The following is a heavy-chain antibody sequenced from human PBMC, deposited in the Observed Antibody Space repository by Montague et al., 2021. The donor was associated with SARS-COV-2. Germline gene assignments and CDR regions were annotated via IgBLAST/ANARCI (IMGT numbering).Heavy chain of an antibody. Sequence: PALVKPTQTLTLTCTFSGFSLSTPNVGVGWIRQPPGKALEWVAVIYSNDEKRYSPSLRNRLTITKDTAENQVVLSLTYVDPVDTATYYCAHLIRYYDIFTGIPFDYWGQGSQVTVSS. CDR3: AHLIRYYDIFTGIPFDY. D-gene: IGHD3-9*01. J-gene: IGHJ4*02. V-gene: IGHV2-5*01. CDR1: GFSLSTPNVG. CDR2: IYSNDEK.